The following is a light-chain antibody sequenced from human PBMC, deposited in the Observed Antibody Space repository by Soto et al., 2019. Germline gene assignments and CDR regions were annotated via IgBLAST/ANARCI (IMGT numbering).Light chain of an antibody. J-gene: IGLJ2*01. CDR1: TTDVGGYDL. V-gene: IGLV2-8*01. CDR2: EVT. Sequence: HSVLTQPPSASGSPGQSVTISCTGTTTDVGGYDLVSWYQQHPGKAPKVIIYEVTKRPSGVPDRFFGSKSGSTASLTVSGLQAEDEAVYYCCSYTVGDTVVFGGGTKVTVL. CDR3: CSYTVGDTVV.